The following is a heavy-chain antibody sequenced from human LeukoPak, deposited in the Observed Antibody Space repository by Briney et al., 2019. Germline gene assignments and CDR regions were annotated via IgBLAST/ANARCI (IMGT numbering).Heavy chain of an antibody. CDR1: GLTFEDYT. D-gene: IGHD3-10*01. Sequence: PGGSLRLSCEGSGLTFEDYTMHWVRQAPGKGLECVSLISRGGTTTVYADSVEGRFTISRDNSKNSLYLQMNSLRTEDTALYYCATGPPIPPHYSAARNYFETKAHFDYWGQGTLVTVSS. J-gene: IGHJ4*02. V-gene: IGHV3-43*01. CDR3: ATGPPIPPHYSAARNYFETKAHFDY. CDR2: ISRGGTTT.